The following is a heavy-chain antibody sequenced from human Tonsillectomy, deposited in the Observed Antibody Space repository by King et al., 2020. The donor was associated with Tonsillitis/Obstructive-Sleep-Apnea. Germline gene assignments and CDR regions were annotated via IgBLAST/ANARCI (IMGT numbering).Heavy chain of an antibody. CDR1: GFTFSNAW. D-gene: IGHD1-14*01. Sequence: PLVASGGGLLKPGGSLRLSCVVSGFTFSNAWISWVRQAPGTLLEWVGRLPSKTDGGTTDYAAPVKGRVTRSRDDSKNTLYLQMNSLKTEDTAMYYCTGRNQFDYWGQGTLVTVSS. CDR3: TGRNQFDY. V-gene: IGHV3-15*01. J-gene: IGHJ4*02. CDR2: LPSKTDGGTT.